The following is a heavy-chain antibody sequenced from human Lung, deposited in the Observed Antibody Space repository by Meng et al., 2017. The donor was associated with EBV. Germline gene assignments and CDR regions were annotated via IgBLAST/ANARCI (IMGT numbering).Heavy chain of an antibody. Sequence: QLQLQQWGAGLLKPSETLSLTCGVPGRSFSSSYWSWIRQPPGKGLEWIGQINYSGITNYNPSLKSRVTISVDTSKNQFSLSLNSVTAADTAVYYCARGGTSSAPFDYWGQETLVTVSS. D-gene: IGHD2-2*01. J-gene: IGHJ4*02. V-gene: IGHV4-34*01. CDR3: ARGGTSSAPFDY. CDR1: GRSFSSSY. CDR2: INYSGIT.